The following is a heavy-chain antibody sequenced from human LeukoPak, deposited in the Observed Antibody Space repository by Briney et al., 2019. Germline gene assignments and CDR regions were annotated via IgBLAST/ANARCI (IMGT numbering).Heavy chain of an antibody. V-gene: IGHV6-1*01. CDR3: ARSARVIQLWFDY. Sequence: SQTLSLTCAISGYSVSSNSAAWNWIRQSPSRGLKWLGRTYYRYKWYNDYAVSVKSRITINPDTSKNLFSLQLNSVTPEDTAVYYCARSARVIQLWFDYWGQGTLVTVSS. J-gene: IGHJ4*02. D-gene: IGHD5-18*01. CDR2: TYYRYKWYN. CDR1: GYSVSSNSAA.